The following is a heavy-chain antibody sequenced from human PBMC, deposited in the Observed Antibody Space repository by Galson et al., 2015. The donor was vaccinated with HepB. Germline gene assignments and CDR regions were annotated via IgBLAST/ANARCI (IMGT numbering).Heavy chain of an antibody. D-gene: IGHD4-17*01. CDR1: GYTFTTYH. V-gene: IGHV1-46*01. CDR2: INPSGGST. J-gene: IGHJ4*02. Sequence: SVKVSCKASGYTFTTYHMHWVRQVSGQGLEWMGIINPSGGSTRYAQKFQGRVTMTRDTSTSTVYMELRSLRSEGTAVYYCARVAHNYGDFPDFWGQGTLVTVSS. CDR3: ARVAHNYGDFPDF.